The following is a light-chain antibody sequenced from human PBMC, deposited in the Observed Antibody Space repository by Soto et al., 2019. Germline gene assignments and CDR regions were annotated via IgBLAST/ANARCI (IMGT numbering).Light chain of an antibody. CDR1: TSNFGSHT. V-gene: IGLV1-44*01. Sequence: QSVLTQPPSASGTPGQRVTISCSGSTSNFGSHTVSWYQVLPTTGPKLLIYTNDQRPSGVPDRFSGSKSGTSASLAISGLQSEDEADYYCSSYTSRSTLVFGAGTKVTVL. CDR3: SSYTSRSTLV. J-gene: IGLJ1*01. CDR2: TND.